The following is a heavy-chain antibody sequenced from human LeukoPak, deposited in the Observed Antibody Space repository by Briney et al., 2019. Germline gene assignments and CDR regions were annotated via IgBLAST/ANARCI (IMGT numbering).Heavy chain of an antibody. Sequence: PSETLSLTCAVSGGSISSGGYSWSWIRQPPGKGLEWIGYIYHSGSTYYNPSLKSRVTISVGRSKNQFSLKLSSVTAADTAVYYCARARGGGSAFDIWGQGTMVTVSS. CDR2: IYHSGST. CDR3: ARARGGGSAFDI. CDR1: GGSISSGGYS. V-gene: IGHV4-30-2*01. D-gene: IGHD3-16*01. J-gene: IGHJ3*02.